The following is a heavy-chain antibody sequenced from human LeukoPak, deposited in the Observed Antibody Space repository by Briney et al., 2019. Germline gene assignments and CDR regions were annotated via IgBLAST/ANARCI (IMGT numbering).Heavy chain of an antibody. J-gene: IGHJ6*04. CDR3: ARAPDCSSTSCYYYYYDMDV. CDR1: GFTFSSYA. Sequence: PGRSLRLSCAASGFTFSSYAMHWVRQAPGKGLEWVAVISYDGSNKYCADSVKGRFTISRDNSKNTLYLQMNSLRAEDTAVYYCARAPDCSSTSCYYYYYDMDVWGKGTTVTVSS. CDR2: ISYDGSNK. V-gene: IGHV3-30*04. D-gene: IGHD2-2*01.